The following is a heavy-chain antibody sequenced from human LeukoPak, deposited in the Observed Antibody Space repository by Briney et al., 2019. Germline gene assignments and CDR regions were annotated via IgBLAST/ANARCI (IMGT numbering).Heavy chain of an antibody. V-gene: IGHV4-59*01. CDR3: AKYVWGSYPTFEDY. CDR2: IYYSGST. Sequence: SETLSLTCTVSGGSISSYYWSWIRQPPGRGLEWIGYIYYSGSTNYNPSLKSRVTISVDTSKNQFSLKLSSVTAADTAVYYCAKYVWGSYPTFEDYWGQGTLVTVSS. CDR1: GGSISSYY. D-gene: IGHD3-16*02. J-gene: IGHJ4*02.